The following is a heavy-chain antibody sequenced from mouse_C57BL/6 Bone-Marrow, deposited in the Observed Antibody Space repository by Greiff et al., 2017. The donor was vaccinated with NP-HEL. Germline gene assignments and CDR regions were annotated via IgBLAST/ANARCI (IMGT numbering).Heavy chain of an antibody. CDR3: ARGLKGYYAMDY. V-gene: IGHV7-1*01. J-gene: IGHJ4*01. Sequence: EVKLVESGGGLVQSGRSLRLSCATSGFTFSDFYMEWVRQAPGKGLEWIAASRNKANDYTTEYSASVKGRFIVSRDTSQSILYLQMNALRAEDTAIYYCARGLKGYYAMDYWGQGTSVTVSS. CDR2: SRNKANDYTT. CDR1: GFTFSDFY.